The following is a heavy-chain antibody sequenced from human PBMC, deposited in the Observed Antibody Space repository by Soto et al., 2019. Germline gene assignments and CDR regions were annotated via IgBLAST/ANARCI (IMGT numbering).Heavy chain of an antibody. CDR3: AKGNWNYARHPFDY. Sequence: QPGGSLRLSCAASGFTFSSYGMSWVRQAPGKGLEWVSAILGSGGGTYYADSVKGRFTISRDNSKNTLYLQMNSLRAEDTAVYYCAKGNWNYARHPFDYWGQGTLVTVSS. D-gene: IGHD1-7*01. CDR2: ILGSGGGT. J-gene: IGHJ4*02. V-gene: IGHV3-23*01. CDR1: GFTFSSYG.